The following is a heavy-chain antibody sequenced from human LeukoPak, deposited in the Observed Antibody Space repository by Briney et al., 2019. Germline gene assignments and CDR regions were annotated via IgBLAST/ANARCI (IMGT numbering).Heavy chain of an antibody. D-gene: IGHD2-21*01. CDR1: GFVFGSYA. J-gene: IGHJ4*02. CDR3: VVREGFPFDN. Sequence: GGSLRLSCVGSGFVFGSYAMNWVRQAPGKGLDWVSAISGSGVMTKYADSVRGRFTSSRGNTKNTLYLQMNSLRPEDTAVYYCVVREGFPFDNWGQGTLVTVSS. CDR2: ISGSGVMT. V-gene: IGHV3-23*01.